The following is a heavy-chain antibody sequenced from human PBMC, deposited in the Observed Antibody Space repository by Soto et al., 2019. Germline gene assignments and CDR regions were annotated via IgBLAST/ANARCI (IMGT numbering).Heavy chain of an antibody. CDR1: GFTFSSYA. Sequence: PGGSLRLSCAASGFTFSSYAMSWVRQAPGKGLEWVSGISGSGGSTYYADSVKGRFTISRDKSKNTLYLLMNSLRAEDTAVYYCAQSGAAFPQNDAFDIWGQGTMVTVSS. V-gene: IGHV3-23*01. D-gene: IGHD6-13*01. J-gene: IGHJ3*02. CDR3: AQSGAAFPQNDAFDI. CDR2: ISGSGGST.